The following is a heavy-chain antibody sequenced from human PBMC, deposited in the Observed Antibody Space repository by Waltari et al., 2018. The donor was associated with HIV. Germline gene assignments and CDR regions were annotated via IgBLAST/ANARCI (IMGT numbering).Heavy chain of an antibody. CDR3: ARRGNYRAAEYNYFGP. V-gene: IGHV4-39*01. D-gene: IGHD1-7*01. Sequence: QLQLQESGPGVVKPLETLSLTCTVSGGFFRSSDYYWDWIHQSPGKGLEWIGNIQYGGNTIYNPSLESRVSRSIDTSRGQFSLTLKDVTAADTAVYFCARRGNYRAAEYNYFGPWGQGIQVIVSS. CDR2: IQYGGNT. CDR1: GGFFRSSDYY. J-gene: IGHJ5*02.